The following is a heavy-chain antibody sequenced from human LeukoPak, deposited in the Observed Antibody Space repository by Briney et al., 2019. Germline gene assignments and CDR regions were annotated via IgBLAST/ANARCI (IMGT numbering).Heavy chain of an antibody. Sequence: PGGSLRLSCAASGFTFSSYAMSWVRQAPGKGLEWVSAISGSGGSTYYADSVKGRFTISRDNSKNTLYLQMNSLRAEDTAVYYCASPTHSGSYGGNFDYWGQGTLVTVSS. J-gene: IGHJ4*02. CDR1: GFTFSSYA. V-gene: IGHV3-23*01. CDR3: ASPTHSGSYGGNFDY. D-gene: IGHD1-26*01. CDR2: ISGSGGST.